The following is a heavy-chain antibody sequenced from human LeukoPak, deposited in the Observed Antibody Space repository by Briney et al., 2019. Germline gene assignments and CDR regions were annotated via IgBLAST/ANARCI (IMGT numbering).Heavy chain of an antibody. V-gene: IGHV3-48*03. Sequence: PEGSLRLSXAASGFTFCSYEMNWVRQAPGKGLEWLSYISSSGSTIYYADSVKGRFTISRDNAKNSLYLQMNSLRAEDAAVYYCARKRRWSPGAFDIWGQGTMVTVSS. CDR3: ARKRRWSPGAFDI. J-gene: IGHJ3*02. D-gene: IGHD3-3*01. CDR2: ISSSGSTI. CDR1: GFTFCSYE.